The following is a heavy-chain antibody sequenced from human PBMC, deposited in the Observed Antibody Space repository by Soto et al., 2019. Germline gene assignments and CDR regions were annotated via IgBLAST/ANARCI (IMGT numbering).Heavy chain of an antibody. V-gene: IGHV1-3*01. D-gene: IGHD2-8*01. CDR1: GYTFTAHT. CDR3: AREPEDGVAGDF. CDR2: MIVSHGLP. J-gene: IGHJ4*02. Sequence: QVQLVQSGAEVKEPWASVKVSCKASGYTFTAHTIHWARQSPGQGLELMGSMIVSHGLPRIAPHFQGRLTFTTATSAPTAYMELPSIPSEDTTVYVCAREPEDGVAGDFWGQGTRVVVTS.